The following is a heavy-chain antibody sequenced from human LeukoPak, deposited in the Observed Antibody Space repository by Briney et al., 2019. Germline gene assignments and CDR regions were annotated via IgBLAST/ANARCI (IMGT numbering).Heavy chain of an antibody. J-gene: IGHJ3*02. CDR1: GGSISSGDYY. D-gene: IGHD3-22*01. CDR3: ARTYYDASGYSDAFDI. CDR2: IYYSGNT. Sequence: SQTLSLTCTVSGGSISSGDYYWSWIRQPPGKGLEWIGYIYYSGNTYYNPSLESRVTISVDTSKNQFSLKLSSVTGADTAVYYCARTYYDASGYSDAFDIWGQGTMVTVSS. V-gene: IGHV4-30-4*01.